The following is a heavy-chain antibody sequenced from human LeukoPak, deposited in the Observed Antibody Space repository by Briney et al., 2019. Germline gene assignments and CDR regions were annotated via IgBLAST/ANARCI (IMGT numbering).Heavy chain of an antibody. Sequence: PSETLPLTCTVSGGSISSYPWSWVRQAPGRGLEWIGYIYSSGSTTYNPSLKTRLTMSLDMSKNQFSLRLTSVTAADTAVYYCVGDCDLRSYRFDFWGPGTLVTVSS. CDR3: VGDCDLRSYRFDF. J-gene: IGHJ4*02. CDR2: IYSSGST. D-gene: IGHD3-10*01. CDR1: GGSISSYP. V-gene: IGHV4-59*12.